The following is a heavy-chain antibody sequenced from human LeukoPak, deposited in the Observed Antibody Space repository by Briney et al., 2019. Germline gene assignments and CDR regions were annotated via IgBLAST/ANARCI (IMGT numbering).Heavy chain of an antibody. Sequence: ASVKVSCKVSGYTLTELSMHWVRQAPGKGLEWMGGFDPEDGETIYAQKFQGRVTVTEDTSTDTAYMELSSLRSEDTAVYYCATAVATNQDYFDYWGQGTLVTVSS. D-gene: IGHD5-12*01. CDR3: ATAVATNQDYFDY. J-gene: IGHJ4*02. V-gene: IGHV1-24*01. CDR2: FDPEDGET. CDR1: GYTLTELS.